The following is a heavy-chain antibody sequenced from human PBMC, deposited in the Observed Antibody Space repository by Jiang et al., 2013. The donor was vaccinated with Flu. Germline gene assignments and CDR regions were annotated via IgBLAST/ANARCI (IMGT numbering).Heavy chain of an antibody. J-gene: IGHJ4*02. D-gene: IGHD3-3*01. V-gene: IGHV3-23*01. Sequence: VQLLESGGGLVQPGGSLRLSCAASGFTFSNSAMSWVRQAPGKGLEWVSSLTSGGSTYYAASVKGRFTMSKDNFKNTLYLQMNTLGAEDTAVYYCARGITNDYWGQGTLVIVSS. CDR3: ARGITNDY. CDR2: LTSGGST. CDR1: GFTFSNSA.